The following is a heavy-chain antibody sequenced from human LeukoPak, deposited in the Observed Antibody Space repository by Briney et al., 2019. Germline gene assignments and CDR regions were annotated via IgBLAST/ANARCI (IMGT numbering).Heavy chain of an antibody. D-gene: IGHD3-22*01. CDR1: GYTFTAYY. Sequence: ASVKVSCKASGYTFTAYYIHWVRQAPGQGLEWMGWINPNSGGTNYAQKFQGRVTMTRDTSISTAYMELSRLRSDDTAVYYCARGAFKYYDSSGYPDYYYMDVWGKGTTVTVSS. CDR3: ARGAFKYYDSSGYPDYYYMDV. V-gene: IGHV1-2*02. CDR2: INPNSGGT. J-gene: IGHJ6*03.